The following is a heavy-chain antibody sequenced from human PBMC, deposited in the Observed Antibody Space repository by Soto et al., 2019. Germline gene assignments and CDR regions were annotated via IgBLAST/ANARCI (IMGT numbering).Heavy chain of an antibody. V-gene: IGHV3-74*01. CDR3: ARDNYYYDSSDHFSADGLDI. Sequence: EVQLVESGGGLVQPGGSLRLSCAASGFTSSSYWIHWVRQAPGKGLVWVSRISNDGSSTNYADSVKGRFTISRDNAKNTVFLQMNSLRAEGTAVFYCARDNYYYDSSDHFSADGLDIWGQGTMVTVSS. CDR2: ISNDGSST. J-gene: IGHJ3*02. D-gene: IGHD3-22*01. CDR1: GFTSSSYW.